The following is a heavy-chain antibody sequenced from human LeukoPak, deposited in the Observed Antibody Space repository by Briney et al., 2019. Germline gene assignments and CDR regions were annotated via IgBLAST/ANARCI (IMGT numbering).Heavy chain of an antibody. D-gene: IGHD3-10*01. CDR3: ARGGSLYYGSGSYDY. J-gene: IGHJ4*02. V-gene: IGHV4-59*01. Sequence: SETLSLTCTVSGASISSYYWSWIRQPPGKGLEWIGYIYYSGSTNYNPSLKSRVTISVDTSKNQFSLKLSSVTAADTALYYCARGGSLYYGSGSYDYWGQGTLVTVSS. CDR2: IYYSGST. CDR1: GASISSYY.